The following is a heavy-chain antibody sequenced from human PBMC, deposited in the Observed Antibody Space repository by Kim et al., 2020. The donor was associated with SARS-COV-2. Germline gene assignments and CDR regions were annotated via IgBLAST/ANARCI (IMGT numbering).Heavy chain of an antibody. Sequence: GGSLRLSCAASGFTFSTSGMHWVRQAPGKGLEWVALIWYDGSNKYYTDSVKGRFTISRDNSKNTVYLQMNSLRAEDTAVYYCARDRAVRYYDLWGQGTLVTVSS. J-gene: IGHJ5*02. CDR3: ARDRAVRYYDL. V-gene: IGHV3-33*01. D-gene: IGHD1-26*01. CDR2: IWYDGSNK. CDR1: GFTFSTSG.